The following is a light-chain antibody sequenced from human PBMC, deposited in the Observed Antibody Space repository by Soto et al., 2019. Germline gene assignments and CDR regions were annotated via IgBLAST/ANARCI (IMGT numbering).Light chain of an antibody. CDR3: AAWDDSRNAWV. V-gene: IGLV1-44*01. Sequence: QSVLSQTPSVSGTLGQRVTISCSGSNSNIEGNAVNWYQQVPGTAPKLLIYNNNHRPSGVSDRFSGSKSGTSASLAISGLQSADETDYYCAAWDDSRNAWVFGGGTK. CDR2: NNN. J-gene: IGLJ3*02. CDR1: NSNIEGNA.